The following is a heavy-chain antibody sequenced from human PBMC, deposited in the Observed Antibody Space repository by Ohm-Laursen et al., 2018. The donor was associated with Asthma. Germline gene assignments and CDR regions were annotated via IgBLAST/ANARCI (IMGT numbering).Heavy chain of an antibody. V-gene: IGHV4-59*07. D-gene: IGHD1-26*01. J-gene: IGHJ6*02. CDR1: GGSISGYY. CDR3: ARSRRGGSYHLYYAMDV. Sequence: SDTLSLTCTVSGGSISGYYWSWLRQPPGKGLEWIGYIYDSGYTNYSPSLKSRVTISVDTSKNHLSLKLSSLTAADTAVYFCARSRRGGSYHLYYAMDVWGQGTTVTVSS. CDR2: IYDSGYT.